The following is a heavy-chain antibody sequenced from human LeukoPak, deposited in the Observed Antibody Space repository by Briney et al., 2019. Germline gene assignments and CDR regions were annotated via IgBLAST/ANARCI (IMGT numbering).Heavy chain of an antibody. V-gene: IGHV1-18*01. J-gene: IGHJ3*02. Sequence: GASVKVSCKASGYTFTSYGISWVRQAPGQGLEWMGWISAYNGNTNYAQKLQGRVTMTTDTSTSTAYMELRSLRSDDTAVYYCARYWYSSSSDAFDIWGQGTMVTVSS. CDR2: ISAYNGNT. CDR1: GYTFTSYG. D-gene: IGHD6-6*01. CDR3: ARYWYSSSSDAFDI.